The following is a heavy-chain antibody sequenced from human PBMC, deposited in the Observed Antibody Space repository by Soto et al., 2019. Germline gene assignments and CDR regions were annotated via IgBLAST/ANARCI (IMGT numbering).Heavy chain of an antibody. Sequence: QVQLVQSGAEVKKPGSSVKVSCKASGDTFTTYTINWVRQAPGQGLEWMGGIVPILGAGNYAQKFQGRATITADRSTTTAYLDLSSLRSDDTAVYYCAREGEGIPAHRYWGQGTLVTVSS. CDR1: GDTFTTYT. V-gene: IGHV1-69*06. D-gene: IGHD3-16*01. CDR2: IVPILGAG. CDR3: AREGEGIPAHRY. J-gene: IGHJ4*02.